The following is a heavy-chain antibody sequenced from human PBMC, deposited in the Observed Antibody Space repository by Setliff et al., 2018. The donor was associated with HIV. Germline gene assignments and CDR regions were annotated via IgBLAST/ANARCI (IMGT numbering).Heavy chain of an antibody. J-gene: IGHJ4*02. Sequence: AGGSLRLSCTASGFTFSRYTMMWVRQAPGKGLEWVSSITSNLRYIYADSVKGRFTISRDNTKNSLYLQMNSLRAEDTAVYYCARGDSFVDSYVYPDYWGQGTLVTVSS. V-gene: IGHV3-21*01. CDR3: ARGDSFVDSYVYPDY. D-gene: IGHD3-22*01. CDR2: ITSNLRYI. CDR1: GFTFSRYT.